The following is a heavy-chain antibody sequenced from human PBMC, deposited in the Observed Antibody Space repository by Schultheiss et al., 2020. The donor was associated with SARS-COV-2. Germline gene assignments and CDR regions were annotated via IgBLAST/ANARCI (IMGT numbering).Heavy chain of an antibody. J-gene: IGHJ1*01. D-gene: IGHD6-13*01. CDR3: ARDGYSSSWVGSAEYFQH. CDR2: ISYDGSNK. Sequence: GGSLRLSCAASGFTFSSYGMHWVRQAPGKGLEWVAVISYDGSNKYYADSVKGRFTISRDNSKNTLYLQMNSLRPEDTALYYCARDGYSSSWVGSAEYFQHWGQGTLVTVSS. V-gene: IGHV3-30*03. CDR1: GFTFSSYG.